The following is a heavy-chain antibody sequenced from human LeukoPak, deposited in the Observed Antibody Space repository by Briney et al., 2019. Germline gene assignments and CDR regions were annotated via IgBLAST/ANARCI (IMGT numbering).Heavy chain of an antibody. V-gene: IGHV3-21*01. CDR1: GFSFNTYS. CDR3: ARARGYDSGVFGMDV. Sequence: PGGSLRLSCVASGFSFNTYSMNWVRQAPGKGLEWVSSISSSGRYIFYPESLKGRLTISRDNAKKSLYLQISSLTDGDTAIYYCARARGYDSGVFGMDVWGQGTAVTVSS. D-gene: IGHD5-12*01. CDR2: ISSSGRYI. J-gene: IGHJ6*02.